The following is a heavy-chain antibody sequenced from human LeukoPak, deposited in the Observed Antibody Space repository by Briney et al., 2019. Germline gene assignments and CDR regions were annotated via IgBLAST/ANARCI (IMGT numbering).Heavy chain of an antibody. Sequence: GGSLRLSCAASGFTLSVFPMHWVRQASEKGLEWVGRIRSKANRCATAYAASVKGRFTISRDDSNNTAYLQMNSLKSEDTAVYYCTTTDHYYDSSGDIVDYWGQGTLVTVSS. CDR2: IRSKANRCAT. J-gene: IGHJ4*02. D-gene: IGHD3-22*01. V-gene: IGHV3-73*01. CDR1: GFTLSVFP. CDR3: TTTDHYYDSSGDIVDY.